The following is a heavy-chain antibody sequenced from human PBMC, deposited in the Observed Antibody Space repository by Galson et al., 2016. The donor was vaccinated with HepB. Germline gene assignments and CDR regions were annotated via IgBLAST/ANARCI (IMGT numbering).Heavy chain of an antibody. CDR1: GDSVSRTGPA. CDR2: AYQRSSWTN. Sequence: CAISGDSVSRTGPAWNWLRQSPSRGLEWLGRAYQRSSWTNDYSESVKSRITISPDTSKNQFSLQLNSVTPEDTAVYYCARGQHTAMDVWGQGTTVTASS. D-gene: IGHD6-13*01. V-gene: IGHV6-1*01. CDR3: ARGQHTAMDV. J-gene: IGHJ6*02.